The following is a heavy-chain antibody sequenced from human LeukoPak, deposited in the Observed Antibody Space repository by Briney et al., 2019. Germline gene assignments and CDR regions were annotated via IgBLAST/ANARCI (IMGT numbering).Heavy chain of an antibody. D-gene: IGHD6-13*01. CDR2: ISSSSSYI. V-gene: IGHV3-21*01. Sequence: PGGSLRLSCAASGFTFSSYSMNWGRQAPGKGLEWVSSISSSSSYIYYADSVKGRFTISRDNAKNSLYLQMNSLRAEDTAVYYCARGGYSSSWYPPPWFDPWGQGTLVTVSS. J-gene: IGHJ5*02. CDR1: GFTFSSYS. CDR3: ARGGYSSSWYPPPWFDP.